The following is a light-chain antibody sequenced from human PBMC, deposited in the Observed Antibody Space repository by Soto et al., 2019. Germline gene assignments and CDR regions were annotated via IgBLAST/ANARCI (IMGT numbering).Light chain of an antibody. V-gene: IGKV1-5*01. CDR3: QQYNTSWT. CDR2: DVS. CDR1: QSISSW. J-gene: IGKJ1*01. Sequence: DIQMTQSPSTLSASVGDRVTITCRASQSISSWLAWYQQKPGKAPKLLIYDVSSLESGVSSRFSGSGSGTEFSLTISSLQPDDSATYYCQQYNTSWTFGQGTKV.